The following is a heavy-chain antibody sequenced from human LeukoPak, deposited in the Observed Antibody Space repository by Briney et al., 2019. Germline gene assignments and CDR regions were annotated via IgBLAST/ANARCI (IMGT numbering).Heavy chain of an antibody. V-gene: IGHV4-39*07. D-gene: IGHD2-8*01. CDR3: ARGYCTNAVCSLGPTQA. Sequence: PSETLSLTCTVSGGSISSSSYYWGWIRQPPGNGLEWIGSIYYSGSTYYNPSLKSRVTISVDTSKNQFSLKLSSVTAADTAIYYCARGYCTNAVCSLGPTQAWGQGTLVTVSS. CDR2: IYYSGST. CDR1: GGSISSSSYY. J-gene: IGHJ4*02.